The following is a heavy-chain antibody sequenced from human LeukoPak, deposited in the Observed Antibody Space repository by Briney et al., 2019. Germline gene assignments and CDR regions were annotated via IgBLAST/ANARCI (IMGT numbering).Heavy chain of an antibody. CDR2: IWVTGYTT. V-gene: IGHV3-23*01. CDR3: VYFLKQETAYDIDS. CDR1: GLTFSRSS. J-gene: IGHJ4*02. Sequence: GGSLRLSCTGSGLTFSRSSINWVRQAPGKWLDWVSVIWVTGYTTYYADSVKGRFTISRDNSKNTVYLQMDSLRAEDTAIYYCVYFLKQETAYDIDSWGQGTLVTVSS. D-gene: IGHD3-9*01.